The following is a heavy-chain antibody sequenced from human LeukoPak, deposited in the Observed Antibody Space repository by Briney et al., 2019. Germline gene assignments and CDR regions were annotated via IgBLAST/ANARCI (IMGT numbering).Heavy chain of an antibody. V-gene: IGHV3-48*03. CDR3: ARGTVVTHFGWCFDL. CDR2: ISSSGTTI. J-gene: IGHJ2*01. CDR1: GFTFSSYE. Sequence: GGSLRLSCAASGFTFSSYEMNWVRRAPGKGLDWVSYISSSGTTIYYADSVKGRFTISRDNAKNSLYLQMNSLRAEDTAVYYCARGTVVTHFGWCFDLWGRGTLVTVSS. D-gene: IGHD4-23*01.